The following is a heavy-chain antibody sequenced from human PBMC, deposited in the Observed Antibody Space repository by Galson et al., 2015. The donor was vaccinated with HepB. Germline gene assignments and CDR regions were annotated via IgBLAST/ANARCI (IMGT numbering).Heavy chain of an antibody. CDR3: ARAGYYGSGSYCDY. D-gene: IGHD3-10*01. CDR1: GFTVSSNY. CDR2: IYSGGST. J-gene: IGHJ4*02. Sequence: SLRLSCAASGFTVSSNYMSWVRQAPGKGLEWVSVIYSGGSTYYADSVKGRFTISRDNSKNTLYLQMNSLRAEDTAVYYCARAGYYGSGSYCDYWGQGTLVTVSS. V-gene: IGHV3-66*01.